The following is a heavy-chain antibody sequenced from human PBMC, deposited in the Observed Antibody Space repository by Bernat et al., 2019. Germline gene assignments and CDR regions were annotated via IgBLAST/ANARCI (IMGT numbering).Heavy chain of an antibody. CDR2: IYSGGGT. V-gene: IGHV3-66*01. Sequence: EVQLVESGGGLVQPGGSLRLSCAASGFTVSKYYMTWVRQAPGKGLEWVSVIYSGGGTYYADSVKGRFTISRDNIKNILYLQMNSLRVEDTAVYYCARATTWESRLDYWGQGTLVTVSS. D-gene: IGHD1-26*01. CDR3: ARATTWESRLDY. CDR1: GFTVSKYY. J-gene: IGHJ4*02.